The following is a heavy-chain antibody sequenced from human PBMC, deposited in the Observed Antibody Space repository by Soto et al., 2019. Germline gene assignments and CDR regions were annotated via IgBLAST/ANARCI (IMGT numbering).Heavy chain of an antibody. CDR2: IYWDDDK. V-gene: IGHV2-5*02. D-gene: IGHD6-19*01. Sequence: QITLKESGPTLVKPTQTLTLTCTFSGFSLSTSGVGVGWIRQPPGKALEWLALIYWDDDKRYSPSLNSRLTISKATSKNQVVLIMTDMDPVDTATYYCAHLSDGWYVWLDSWGQGILVTVFS. J-gene: IGHJ4*02. CDR1: GFSLSTSGVG. CDR3: AHLSDGWYVWLDS.